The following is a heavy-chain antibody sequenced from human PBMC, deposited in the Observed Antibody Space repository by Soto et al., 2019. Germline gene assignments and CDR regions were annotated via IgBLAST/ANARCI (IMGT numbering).Heavy chain of an antibody. CDR3: AHRPSARPWSYFDY. V-gene: IGHV2-5*02. CDR1: GFSLTTSGVG. D-gene: IGHD2-8*01. J-gene: IGHJ4*02. Sequence: SGPTLVNPTQTLTLTCTFSGFSLTTSGVGVGWIRQPPGKALEWLALIYWDDDNRYSPSLKSRLTITKDTSKNQVVLTMTNMDPVDTGTYYCAHRPSARPWSYFDYWGQGTLVTVSS. CDR2: IYWDDDN.